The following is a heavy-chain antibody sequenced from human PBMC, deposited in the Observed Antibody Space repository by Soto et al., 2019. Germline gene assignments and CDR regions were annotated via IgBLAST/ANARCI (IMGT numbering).Heavy chain of an antibody. CDR3: ASGGDYLYYYYNYMDV. Sequence: GGSLRLSCAASGFTFSSYGMHWVRQAPGKGLEWVAVISYDGSNKYYADSVKGRFTISRDNSKNTLYLQMNSLRAEDTAVYYCASGGDYLYYYYNYMDVWGKGTTVTVSS. V-gene: IGHV3-30*03. D-gene: IGHD3-16*01. CDR1: GFTFSSYG. J-gene: IGHJ6*03. CDR2: ISYDGSNK.